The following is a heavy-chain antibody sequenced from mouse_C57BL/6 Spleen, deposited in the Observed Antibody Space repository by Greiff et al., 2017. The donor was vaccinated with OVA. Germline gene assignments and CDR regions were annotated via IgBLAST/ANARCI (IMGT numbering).Heavy chain of an antibody. CDR2: IDPENGDT. J-gene: IGHJ2*01. CDR3: TTRGYYGSSYGTY. CDR1: GFNIKDDY. Sequence: EVQLQQSGAELVRPGASVKLSCTASGFNIKDDYMHWVKQRPEQGLEWIGWIDPENGDTEYASKFQGKATITADTSSNTAYLQLSSLTSEDTAVYYCTTRGYYGSSYGTYWGQGTTLTVSS. V-gene: IGHV14-4*01. D-gene: IGHD1-1*01.